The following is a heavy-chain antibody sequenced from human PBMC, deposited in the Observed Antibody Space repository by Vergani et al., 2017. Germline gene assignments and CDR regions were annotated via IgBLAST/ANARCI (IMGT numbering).Heavy chain of an antibody. D-gene: IGHD2/OR15-2a*01. Sequence: QVQLVQSGAEVKKPGASVKVSCKASGYTFTSYYMHWVRQAPGQGLEWMGIINPSGGSTSYAQKFQGRVTMTRDTSTSTVYMELSSLRSEDTAVYYCARGRDRGVLPHAYYFDYWGQGTLVTVSS. CDR1: GYTFTSYY. CDR3: ARGRDRGVLPHAYYFDY. J-gene: IGHJ4*02. CDR2: INPSGGST. V-gene: IGHV1-46*01.